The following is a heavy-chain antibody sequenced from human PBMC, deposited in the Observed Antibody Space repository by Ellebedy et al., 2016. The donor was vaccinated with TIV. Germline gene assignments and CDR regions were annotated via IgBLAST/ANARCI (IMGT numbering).Heavy chain of an antibody. Sequence: GESLKISCVASRFTFSSYGMHWVRQTPGKGLEWVAYISYDGSEKSHADSVKGRFTISRDNAKNSLYLQMNSLRAEDTAVYYCAGSKPHYQYYGMDVWGQGTTVTVSS. J-gene: IGHJ6*02. CDR2: ISYDGSEK. CDR3: AGSKPHYQYYGMDV. D-gene: IGHD1-14*01. V-gene: IGHV3-30*12. CDR1: RFTFSSYG.